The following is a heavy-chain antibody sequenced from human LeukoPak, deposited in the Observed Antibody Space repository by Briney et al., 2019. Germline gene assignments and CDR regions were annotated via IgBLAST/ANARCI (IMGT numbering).Heavy chain of an antibody. CDR2: ISSSSSYI. CDR1: GFTFSSYS. V-gene: IGHV3-21*01. D-gene: IGHD3-3*01. J-gene: IGHJ4*02. Sequence: PGGSLRLSCAASGFTFSSYSMNWVRQAPGKGLGWVSSISSSSSYIYYADSVKGRFTISRDNAKNSLYLQMNSLRAEDTAVYYCARDPGDRFLEWFFDYWGQGTLVTVSS. CDR3: ARDPGDRFLEWFFDY.